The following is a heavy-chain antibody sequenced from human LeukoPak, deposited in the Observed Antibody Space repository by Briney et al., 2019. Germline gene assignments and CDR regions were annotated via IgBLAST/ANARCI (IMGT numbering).Heavy chain of an antibody. D-gene: IGHD2-15*01. J-gene: IGHJ4*02. V-gene: IGHV3-30*18. CDR1: GFTFNSYG. CDR2: ISVDGSNE. Sequence: GGSLRLSCAASGFTFNSYGMHWVRQAPGKGLEWVAGISVDGSNEYYADSVEGRFTISRDSSKNTLYLQMNSLRAEDTAVYYCAKDQTPYSSGGRRYSFDYSGQGTLVTVSS. CDR3: AKDQTPYSSGGRRYSFDY.